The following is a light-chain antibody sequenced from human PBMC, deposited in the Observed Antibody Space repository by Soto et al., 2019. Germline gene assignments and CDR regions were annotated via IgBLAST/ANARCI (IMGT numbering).Light chain of an antibody. Sequence: QSALTQPASVSGSPGQAITLSCTGTRSGVGGYDLVSWYQQHPGKAPKLIIYDDIKRPSGVSGRFSGSKSGNTASLTISGLQGEEEADYFCCSYAGSISWVFGGGTKLTVL. V-gene: IGLV2-23*01. J-gene: IGLJ2*01. CDR3: CSYAGSISWV. CDR2: DDI. CDR1: RSGVGGYDL.